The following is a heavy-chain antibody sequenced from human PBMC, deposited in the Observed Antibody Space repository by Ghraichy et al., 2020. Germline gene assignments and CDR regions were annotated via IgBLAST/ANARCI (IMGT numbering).Heavy chain of an antibody. CDR3: ARSHQMGDTAMVRLFDY. J-gene: IGHJ4*02. V-gene: IGHV4-59*01. Sequence: SETLSLTCTVSGGSISSYYWSWIRQPPGKGLEWIGYIYYSGSTNYNPSLKSRVTISVDTSKNQFSLKLSSVTAADTAVYYCARSHQMGDTAMVRLFDYWGQGTLVTVSS. D-gene: IGHD5-18*01. CDR1: GGSISSYY. CDR2: IYYSGST.